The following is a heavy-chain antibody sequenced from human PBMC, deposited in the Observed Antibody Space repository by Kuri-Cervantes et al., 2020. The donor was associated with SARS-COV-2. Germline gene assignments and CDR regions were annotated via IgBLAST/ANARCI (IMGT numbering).Heavy chain of an antibody. J-gene: IGHJ6*02. Sequence: ASVKVSCKASGYTFTGYYMHWVRQAPGQGLEWMGWINPNSGGTNYAQKFQGRVTMTRDTSISTAYMELSRLRSDDTAVYYCARDRWRRGGRNPSIAARPTFYYYYYGMYVWGQGTTVTVSS. V-gene: IGHV1-2*02. CDR1: GYTFTGYY. CDR3: ARDRWRRGGRNPSIAARPTFYYYYYGMYV. CDR2: INPNSGGT. D-gene: IGHD6-6*01.